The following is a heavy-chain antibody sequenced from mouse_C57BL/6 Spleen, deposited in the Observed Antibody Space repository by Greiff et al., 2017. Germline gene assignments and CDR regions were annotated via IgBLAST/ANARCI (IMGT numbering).Heavy chain of an antibody. V-gene: IGHV1-59*01. Sequence: QVQLQQPGAELVRPGTSVKLSCKASGYTFTSYWMHWVKQRPGQGLEWIGVIDPSDSYTNYNQKFKGKATLTVDTSSSTAYMQLSSLTSEASAVYYCARERFNYAMDYWGQGTSVTVSS. J-gene: IGHJ4*01. CDR2: IDPSDSYT. CDR3: ARERFNYAMDY. CDR1: GYTFTSYW.